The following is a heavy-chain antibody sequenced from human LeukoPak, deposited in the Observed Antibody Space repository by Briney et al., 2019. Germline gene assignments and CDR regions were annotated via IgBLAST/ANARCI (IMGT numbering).Heavy chain of an antibody. D-gene: IGHD6-13*01. J-gene: IGHJ4*02. CDR3: ARGFRKSRQQLVSYYFDY. CDR2: MNPNSGNT. V-gene: IGHV1-8*01. Sequence: ASVKVSCEASGYTFTSYDINWVRQATGQGLEWMGWMNPNSGNTGYAQKFQGRVTMTRNTSISTAYMQLSSLRSEDTAVYYCARGFRKSRQQLVSYYFDYWGQGTLVTVSS. CDR1: GYTFTSYD.